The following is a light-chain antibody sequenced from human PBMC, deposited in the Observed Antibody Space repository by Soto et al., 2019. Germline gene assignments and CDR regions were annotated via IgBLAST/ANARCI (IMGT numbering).Light chain of an antibody. Sequence: EIVLTHSPFTLSLSPGERATLSCRASQSVSNTYLAWYQQKPGQAPRLLIYDASSRATGIPDRFSGSGSGTDFNLTISRLEPEDFAVYYCQQYGRSPGLFTFGPGTKVDIK. CDR3: QQYGRSPGLFT. J-gene: IGKJ3*01. CDR1: QSVSNTY. CDR2: DAS. V-gene: IGKV3-20*01.